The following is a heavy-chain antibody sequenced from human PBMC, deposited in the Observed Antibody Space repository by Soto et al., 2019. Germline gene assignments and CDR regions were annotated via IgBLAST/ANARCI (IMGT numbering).Heavy chain of an antibody. J-gene: IGHJ4*02. V-gene: IGHV3-23*01. CDR3: AKDRHPDGIWTFDS. D-gene: IGHD3-9*01. CDR2: INAPGSPT. Sequence: GGSLRLYCAASGFTFDDYTMHWVRQAPGKGLEWVSGINAPGSPTYYAASVKGRFTVSRDNSKKMLFLQMNSPRDEDTAVYYCAKDRHPDGIWTFDSWGPGTLVTVSS. CDR1: GFTFDDYT.